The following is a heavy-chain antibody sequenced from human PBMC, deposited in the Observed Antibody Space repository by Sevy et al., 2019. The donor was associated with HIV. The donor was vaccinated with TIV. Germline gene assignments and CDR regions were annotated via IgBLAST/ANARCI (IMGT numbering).Heavy chain of an antibody. D-gene: IGHD3-10*01. V-gene: IGHV3-23*01. CDR2: ISGSGGST. Sequence: GSLRRSCAASGFTFSSYALSWVRQAPGKGLEWVSAISGSGGSTYYADSVKGRFTISRDNSKNTLYLQMNSLRAEDTAAYYCAKGQITMVRGGYFDYRGQGTLVTVSS. CDR3: AKGQITMVRGGYFDY. J-gene: IGHJ4*02. CDR1: GFTFSSYA.